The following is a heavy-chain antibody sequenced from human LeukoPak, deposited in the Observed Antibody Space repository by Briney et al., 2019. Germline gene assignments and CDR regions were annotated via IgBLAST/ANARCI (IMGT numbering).Heavy chain of an antibody. J-gene: IGHJ3*02. CDR3: ARGRDGDSIDAFDI. Sequence: GESLKISCKVSGYSFTTYWIGWVRQMPGRGLEWMGIIYPGDSDTKYSPSFQGQVTISADKSISTAYLQWSSLKASDTAMYYCARGRDGDSIDAFDIWGQGTMVTVSS. CDR2: IYPGDSDT. CDR1: GYSFTTYW. D-gene: IGHD4-17*01. V-gene: IGHV5-51*01.